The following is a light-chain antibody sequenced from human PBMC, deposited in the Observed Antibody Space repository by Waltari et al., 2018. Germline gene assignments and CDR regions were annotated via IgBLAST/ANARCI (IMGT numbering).Light chain of an antibody. J-gene: IGKJ1*01. CDR1: QSLLQSNGYTY. Sequence: DIVMTQSPLSLPVTLGEPASISCRSSQSLLQSNGYTYLDSYLQKPGQSPQLLIYLGSNRASGVADRFSGSGSGTDFTLKISTVEAEDVGIYYCMQALQTPRTFGQGTKVEIK. CDR3: MQALQTPRT. CDR2: LGS. V-gene: IGKV2-28*01.